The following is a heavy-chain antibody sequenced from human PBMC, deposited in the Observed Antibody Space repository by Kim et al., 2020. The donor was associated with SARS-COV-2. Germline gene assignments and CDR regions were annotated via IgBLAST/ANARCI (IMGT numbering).Heavy chain of an antibody. J-gene: IGHJ4*02. Sequence: GGSLRLSCAASGFTFSSYGMHWVRQAPGKGLEWVAVIWYDGSNKYYADSVKGRFTISRDNSKNTLYLQMNSLRAEDTAVYYCARDQDSSGYYHPFDYWGQGTLVTVSS. V-gene: IGHV3-33*01. CDR2: IWYDGSNK. CDR1: GFTFSSYG. CDR3: ARDQDSSGYYHPFDY. D-gene: IGHD3-22*01.